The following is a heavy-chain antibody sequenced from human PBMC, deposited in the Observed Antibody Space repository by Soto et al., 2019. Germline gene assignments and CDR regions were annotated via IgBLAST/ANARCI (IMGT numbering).Heavy chain of an antibody. V-gene: IGHV1-46*03. D-gene: IGHD1-26*01. Sequence: ASVKVSCKASGYTFTSNYMHWVRQAPGQGLEWMGIINPSGGSTTYAQKFQDRVTMTTDTSTGTVYMELKSLTSEDTGVYYCARYRHRVGNDYWGQGTLVTVSS. CDR3: ARYRHRVGNDY. CDR2: INPSGGST. J-gene: IGHJ4*02. CDR1: GYTFTSNY.